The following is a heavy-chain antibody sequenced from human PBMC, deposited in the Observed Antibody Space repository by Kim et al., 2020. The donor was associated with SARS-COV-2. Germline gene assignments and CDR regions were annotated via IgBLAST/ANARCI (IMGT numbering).Heavy chain of an antibody. CDR3: ATWGVLDSSDWYTRYYIGN. V-gene: IGHV3-48*03. CDR2: IRGSGTPI. D-gene: IGHD6-19*01. J-gene: IGHJ4*02. Sequence: GGSLRLSCTASGFTFRNYAMNWVRQVPGKGLEWVAYIRGSGTPIYYADSVKGRFTISRDNAKNSLYLQMNSLRIEDTAIYFCATWGVLDSSDWYTRYYIGNWGQGALVTVSS. CDR1: GFTFRNYA.